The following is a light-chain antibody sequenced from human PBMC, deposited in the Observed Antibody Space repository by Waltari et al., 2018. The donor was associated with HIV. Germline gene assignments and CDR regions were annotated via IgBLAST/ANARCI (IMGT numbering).Light chain of an antibody. CDR3: GTWDSSLSAVV. J-gene: IGLJ2*01. Sequence: QSVLTQPPSVSAAPGQKVTISCSGSSSNIGNNYGSWYQQIPGTAPRLVIYDTNDRPSGIPDRFSGSKSGTSATLGITGPQTGDEADYYCGTWDSSLSAVVFGGGTKLTVL. CDR2: DTN. CDR1: SSNIGNNY. V-gene: IGLV1-51*01.